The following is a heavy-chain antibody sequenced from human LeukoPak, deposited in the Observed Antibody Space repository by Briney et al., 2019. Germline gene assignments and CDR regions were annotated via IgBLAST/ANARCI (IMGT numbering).Heavy chain of an antibody. CDR2: MSYSGSS. D-gene: IGHD3-10*01. V-gene: IGHV4-39*01. CDR1: GGSITSYTYY. CDR3: ARPSNYGSGLGILD. J-gene: IGHJ4*02. Sequence: PSETLSLTCTVSGGSITSYTYYWGWIRQPPGKGLEWIGSMSYSGSSYYNPSLKGRVTISLDTSKNQFSLKLTSVTAADTAVYYCARPSNYGSGLGILDWGQGTLVIVSS.